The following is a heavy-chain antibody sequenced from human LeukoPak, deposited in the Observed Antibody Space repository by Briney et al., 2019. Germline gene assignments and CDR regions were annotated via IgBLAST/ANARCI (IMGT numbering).Heavy chain of an antibody. V-gene: IGHV4-59*08. CDR2: IYYTGST. CDR1: GGSISSLY. D-gene: IGHD6-13*01. J-gene: IGHJ4*02. CDR3: ARPSLWQQLATVIDY. Sequence: SETLSLTCSVSGGSISSLYWSWIRQPPGKGLEWIGYIYYTGSTNYNPSLKSRVTMFVDMSKNQFSLRLSSVTAADTAMYYCARPSLWQQLATVIDYWGQGTLVTVSS.